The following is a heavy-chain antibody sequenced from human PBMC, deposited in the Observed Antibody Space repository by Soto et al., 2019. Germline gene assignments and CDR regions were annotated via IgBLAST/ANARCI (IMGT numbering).Heavy chain of an antibody. CDR3: ASLYGDYVNYYYGMDV. J-gene: IGHJ6*02. Sequence: GASVKVSCKASGGTFSSYTISWVRQAPGQGLEWMGRIIPTLGIANYAQKFQGRVTITADKSTSTAYMELSSLRSEDTAVYYCASLYGDYVNYYYGMDVWGQGTTVTVSS. V-gene: IGHV1-69*02. CDR1: GGTFSSYT. D-gene: IGHD4-17*01. CDR2: IIPTLGIA.